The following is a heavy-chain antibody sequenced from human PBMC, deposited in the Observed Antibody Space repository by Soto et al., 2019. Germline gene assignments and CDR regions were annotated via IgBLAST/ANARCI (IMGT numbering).Heavy chain of an antibody. CDR2: ISPHNGDT. D-gene: IGHD3-10*01. CDR1: GYMFISYG. CDR3: ATTGRDYYGAGSSFDP. V-gene: IGHV1-18*01. Sequence: QVQLVQSGAEVTKPGASVKVSCKASGYMFISYGISWVRQAPGQGLEWMGWISPHNGDTNYAQKFQGRVTMTTDTPTSTAYMEIRSVTSDDTAAYYCATTGRDYYGAGSSFDPWGQGTLVTVSS. J-gene: IGHJ5*02.